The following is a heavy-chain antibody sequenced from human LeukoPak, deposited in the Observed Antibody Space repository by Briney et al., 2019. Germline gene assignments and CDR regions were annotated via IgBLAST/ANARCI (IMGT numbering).Heavy chain of an antibody. D-gene: IGHD4-17*01. J-gene: IGHJ3*02. CDR3: ASYGVDLDAFDI. Sequence: PGGSLRLSCAASGFTFDDYAMHWVRQAPGKGLEWVSLISGDGGSTYYADSVKGRFTISRDNSKNSLYLQMNSLRAEDTAVYYCASYGVDLDAFDIWGQGTMVTVSS. CDR2: ISGDGGST. CDR1: GFTFDDYA. V-gene: IGHV3-43*02.